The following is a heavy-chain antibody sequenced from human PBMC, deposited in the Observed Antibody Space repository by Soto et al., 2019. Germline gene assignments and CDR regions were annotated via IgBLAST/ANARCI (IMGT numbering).Heavy chain of an antibody. D-gene: IGHD2-15*01. CDR1: GYTFTGFH. CDR2: INPKSGDT. Sequence: QVQLVQSGAEVKKPGASVKVSCEASGYTFTGFHLHWVRQAPGQGLEWLGWINPKSGDTHYAQKFLGRVTMTRDTCISTGYMELSGLNSDDTALYYCAKGLWTVGHCSGGSCYDGMDVWGQGTTVTVSS. CDR3: AKGLWTVGHCSGGSCYDGMDV. V-gene: IGHV1-2*02. J-gene: IGHJ6*02.